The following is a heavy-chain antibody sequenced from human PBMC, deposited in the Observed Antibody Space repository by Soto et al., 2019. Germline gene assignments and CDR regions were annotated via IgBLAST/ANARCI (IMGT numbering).Heavy chain of an antibody. V-gene: IGHV4-59*01. CDR1: GGSISSYY. CDR3: ARARHYFDSSGYYASCFDS. D-gene: IGHD3-22*01. CDR2: IYYSGST. J-gene: IGHJ5*01. Sequence: SETLSLTCTVSGGSISSYYWSWIRQPPGKGLEWIGYIYYSGSTNYNPSLKSRVTISVDTSKNQFSLKLSSVTAADTAVYYCARARHYFDSSGYYASCFDSCGPGTLLSVST.